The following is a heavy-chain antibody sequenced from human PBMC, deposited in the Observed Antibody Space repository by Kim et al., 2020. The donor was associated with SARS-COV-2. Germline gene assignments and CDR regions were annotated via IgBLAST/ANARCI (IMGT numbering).Heavy chain of an antibody. Sequence: SETLSLTCTVSGGSISSYYWSWIRQPPGKGLEWIGYIYYSGSTNYNPSLKSRVTISVDTSKNQFSLKLSSVTAADTAVYYCARGAAPKDYWGQGTLVTVSS. D-gene: IGHD2-15*01. J-gene: IGHJ4*02. CDR1: GGSISSYY. CDR3: ARGAAPKDY. CDR2: IYYSGST. V-gene: IGHV4-59*01.